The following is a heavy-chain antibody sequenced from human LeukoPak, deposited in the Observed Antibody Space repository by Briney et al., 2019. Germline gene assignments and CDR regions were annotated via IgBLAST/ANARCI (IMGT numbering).Heavy chain of an antibody. J-gene: IGHJ6*02. CDR2: IYYSGSN. CDR3: ARDPGSGRHYYYYGMDV. Sequence: SETLSLTCTVSGVSISSYYWSWLRQPPGKGLEWIGYIYYSGSNNYNPSLKSRVTISVQTTKNQVYVKLSSVTAADTAVYYCARDPGSGRHYYYYGMDVWGQGTTVTVSS. V-gene: IGHV4-59*01. D-gene: IGHD6-19*01. CDR1: GVSISSYY.